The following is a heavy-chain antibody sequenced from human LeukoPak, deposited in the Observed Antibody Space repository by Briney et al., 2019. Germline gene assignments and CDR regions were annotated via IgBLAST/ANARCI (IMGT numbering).Heavy chain of an antibody. V-gene: IGHV3-30*04. CDR1: GFSFTAYT. D-gene: IGHD6-13*01. CDR2: ASGDGIHK. J-gene: IGHJ4*01. CDR3: ARAVSSSWYAAY. Sequence: GGSLRLSCATSGFSFTAYTIHWVRQAPGEGPEWVALASGDGIHKQYAASVQGRFTISRDNSESTVYLEINSLKDGDTGIYYCARAVSSSWYAAYWGHGTRVTVSS.